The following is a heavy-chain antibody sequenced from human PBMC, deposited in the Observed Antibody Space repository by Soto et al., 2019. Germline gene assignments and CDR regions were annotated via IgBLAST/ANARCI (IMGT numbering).Heavy chain of an antibody. CDR2: IYYSGST. D-gene: IGHD3-10*01. Sequence: QVQLQESGPALVTPSQTLSLTCTVSGGSISSGDYYWSWIRQPPGKGLEWIGYIYYSGSTYYNPSLKSRVTISVDTSKNQFSLNLSSVTAADTAVFYCAMTYYYGSGSYANWFDPWGQGTLVTVSS. V-gene: IGHV4-30-4*01. J-gene: IGHJ5*02. CDR3: AMTYYYGSGSYANWFDP. CDR1: GGSISSGDYY.